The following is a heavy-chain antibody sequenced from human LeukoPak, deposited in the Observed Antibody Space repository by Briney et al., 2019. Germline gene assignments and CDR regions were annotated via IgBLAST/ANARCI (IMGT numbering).Heavy chain of an antibody. CDR3: ARGGVRWLAPYYFDY. D-gene: IGHD5-12*01. Sequence: KPSETLSLTCTVSGGSISSNYWSWIRQPPGKGLEWIGYIYYSGSTNYNPSLKSRVTISVDTSKNQFSLKLSSVTAADTAVYYCARGGVRWLAPYYFDYWGQGTLVTVSS. CDR1: GGSISSNY. J-gene: IGHJ4*02. V-gene: IGHV4-59*01. CDR2: IYYSGST.